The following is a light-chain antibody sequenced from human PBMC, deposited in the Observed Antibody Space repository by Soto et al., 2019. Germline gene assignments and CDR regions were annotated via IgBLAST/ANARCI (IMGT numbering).Light chain of an antibody. CDR2: SAS. Sequence: ATLSVAPGERATLSFRAIHSVWTKLAWYQQKPGQAPRLLIFSASSRATGIPARFSGTGSGTEFTLTINSLQAEDFARDYCQQYDNWRRTFGQGTKVDI. J-gene: IGKJ1*01. CDR3: QQYDNWRRT. V-gene: IGKV3-15*01. CDR1: HSVWTK.